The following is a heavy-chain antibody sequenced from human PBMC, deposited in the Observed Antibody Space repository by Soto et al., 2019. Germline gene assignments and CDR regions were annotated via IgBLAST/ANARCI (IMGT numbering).Heavy chain of an antibody. D-gene: IGHD6-19*01. Sequence: LQESGPGLVKPSQTLSLTCFVSGYSITAGGYYWSWIRHHPGKGLEWIGSFYSSGSIIYNPSLRSRVAISGGTSSNQFSMSLTSVTAADTTRYYCARMYSSGSGWFHPWGQGTLVTVSS. CDR1: GYSITAGGYY. J-gene: IGHJ5*02. CDR3: ARMYSSGSGWFHP. CDR2: FYSSGSI. V-gene: IGHV4-31*03.